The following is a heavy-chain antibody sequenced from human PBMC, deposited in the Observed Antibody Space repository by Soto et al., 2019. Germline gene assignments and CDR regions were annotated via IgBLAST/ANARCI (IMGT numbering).Heavy chain of an antibody. D-gene: IGHD3-16*01. J-gene: IGHJ4*02. V-gene: IGHV3-23*01. Sequence: PEGSLRVSCADSGFSLSSHAMNWLRQAPGEGLTWVSAISGSGGSTNYADSVKGRFTISRDNPKNTLYLQMNSLRAEDTAIYYCAKGEYQFQGYFDYWGQGTLVTVSS. CDR1: GFSLSSHA. CDR2: ISGSGGST. CDR3: AKGEYQFQGYFDY.